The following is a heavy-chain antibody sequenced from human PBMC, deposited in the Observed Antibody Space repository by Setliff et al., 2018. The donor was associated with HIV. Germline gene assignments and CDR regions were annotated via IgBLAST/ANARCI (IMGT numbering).Heavy chain of an antibody. J-gene: IGHJ4*02. CDR2: ISSGRIYT. Sequence: GGSLRLSCAASGFTFSDHYMTWIRQAPGKGLEWISFISSGRIYTNYADSVKGRFTISRDDAKNSLYLEMTSLRAEDTAIYYCARDRASSGYYARFDHWGQGTLVTVSS. V-gene: IGHV3-11*06. D-gene: IGHD3-22*01. CDR1: GFTFSDHY. CDR3: ARDRASSGYYARFDH.